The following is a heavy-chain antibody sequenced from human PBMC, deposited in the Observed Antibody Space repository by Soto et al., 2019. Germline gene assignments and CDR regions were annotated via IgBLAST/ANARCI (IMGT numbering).Heavy chain of an antibody. V-gene: IGHV1-69*13. J-gene: IGHJ6*02. CDR1: GGTFSSYA. CDR2: IIPIFGTA. Sequence: SVKVACKASGGTFSSYAISWVRQAPGQGLEWMGGIIPIFGTANYAQKFQGRVTITADESTSTAYMELSSLRSEDTAVYYCARDSAPGYYYYGMDVWGQGTTVTVSS. CDR3: ARDSAPGYYYYGMDV.